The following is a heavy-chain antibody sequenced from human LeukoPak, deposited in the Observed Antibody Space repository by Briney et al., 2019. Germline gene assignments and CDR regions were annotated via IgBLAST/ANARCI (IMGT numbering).Heavy chain of an antibody. CDR3: ARVWPSSGWYL. V-gene: IGHV3-21*01. Sequence: GGSLRLSCAASGFTFSTYSMNWVRQAPGKGLEWVSSISSSSSYIYYADSVKGRFTISRDNAKNSLYLQMNSLRAEDTAVYYCARVWPSSGWYLWGQGTLVTVSS. D-gene: IGHD6-19*01. CDR2: ISSSSSYI. CDR1: GFTFSTYS. J-gene: IGHJ5*02.